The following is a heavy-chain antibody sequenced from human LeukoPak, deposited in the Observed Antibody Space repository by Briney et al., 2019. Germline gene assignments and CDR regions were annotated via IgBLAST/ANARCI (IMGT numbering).Heavy chain of an antibody. CDR3: ARRDVGAAGRYFDL. D-gene: IGHD1-26*01. Sequence: SETLSLTCTVSGGSISSYYWTWIRQPPGKGLEWIGYIHSSGSPDYNPSLKSRVAISVDTPNNQFSLKLSSVTATDTAVYYCARRDVGAAGRYFDLWGRGTLVTVSS. V-gene: IGHV4-59*08. CDR2: IHSSGSP. J-gene: IGHJ2*01. CDR1: GGSISSYY.